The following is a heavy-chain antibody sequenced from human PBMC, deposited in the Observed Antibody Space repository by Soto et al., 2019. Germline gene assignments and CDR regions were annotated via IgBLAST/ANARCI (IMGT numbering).Heavy chain of an antibody. CDR3: ASTGNPGYGSGWYAVY. J-gene: IGHJ4*02. D-gene: IGHD6-19*01. Sequence: GESLKISCNGSGYSFTSYWIGWVRQMPGKGLEWMGIIYPGDSDTRYSPSFQGQVTISADKSISTAYLQWSSLKASDTAMYYCASTGNPGYGSGWYAVYWGQGTLVTVSS. V-gene: IGHV5-51*01. CDR1: GYSFTSYW. CDR2: IYPGDSDT.